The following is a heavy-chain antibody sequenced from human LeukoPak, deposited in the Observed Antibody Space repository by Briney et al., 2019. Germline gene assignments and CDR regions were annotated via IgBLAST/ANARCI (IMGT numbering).Heavy chain of an antibody. J-gene: IGHJ4*02. Sequence: PSETLSLTCAVYGGSFSGYYWSWIRQPPGKGLEWIGYIYYSGSTNYNPSLKSRVTISLDTSKNQFSLKLSSVTAADTAVYYCARVIAVAGALDYWGQGTLVTVSS. V-gene: IGHV4-59*01. D-gene: IGHD6-19*01. CDR1: GGSFSGYY. CDR3: ARVIAVAGALDY. CDR2: IYYSGST.